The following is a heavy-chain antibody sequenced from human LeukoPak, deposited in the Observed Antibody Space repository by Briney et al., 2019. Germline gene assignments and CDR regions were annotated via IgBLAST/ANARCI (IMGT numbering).Heavy chain of an antibody. CDR2: ISYSGNT. V-gene: IGHV4-39*01. Sequence: SETLSLTCTVSGGSIISSDYHWGWVRQPPGKGLEWIGTISYSGNTDYNPSLRSRVTISVDTSNNQFTLRLGSVTAADTAVYHCARHCCSGPAKRVFDIWGQGTMVTVSS. CDR1: GGSIISSDYH. D-gene: IGHD2-15*01. J-gene: IGHJ3*02. CDR3: ARHCCSGPAKRVFDI.